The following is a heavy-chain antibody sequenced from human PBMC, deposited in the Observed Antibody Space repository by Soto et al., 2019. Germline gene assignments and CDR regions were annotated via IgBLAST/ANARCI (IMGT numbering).Heavy chain of an antibody. J-gene: IGHJ5*02. Sequence: QVQLQESGPGLVKPSQTLSLTCTVSGGSLKSGGYYWSWIRQHPGRGLEWIGYIYYTGRTYYNPSLEGLVTFSVATSTNHFSLKLSSVTAADTAVYYCARDVTSTLNCFALWGHGTLVTVSS. CDR2: IYYTGRT. CDR3: ARDVTSTLNCFAL. V-gene: IGHV4-31*01. D-gene: IGHD2-2*01. CDR1: GGSLKSGGYY.